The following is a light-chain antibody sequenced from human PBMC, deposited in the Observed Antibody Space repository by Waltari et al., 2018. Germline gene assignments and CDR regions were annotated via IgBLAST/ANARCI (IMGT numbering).Light chain of an antibody. V-gene: IGKV1-39*01. CDR1: QSISSY. CDR2: AAS. Sequence: DIQMTQSPSSLSASVGDRVTITCRASQSISSYLNWYQQKPGKAPKLLIYAASSLQSGVPSRFSGSGSGTDFTLPISSLQPEDFATYYCQQLNSYPLTFGGGTKVEIK. J-gene: IGKJ4*01. CDR3: QQLNSYPLT.